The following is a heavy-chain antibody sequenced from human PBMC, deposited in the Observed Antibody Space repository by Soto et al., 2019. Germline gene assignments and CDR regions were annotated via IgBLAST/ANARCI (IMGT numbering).Heavy chain of an antibody. D-gene: IGHD1-26*01. CDR2: ISPYNGHT. Sequence: GASVKVSRKTSGYTFSTSGISWVRQAPGQGLEWMGWISPYNGHTNYAQKLQGRVTLTTDTSTTTVYLEMRSLRSDDTAVYYCARQGWGDLLSTYDFWGQGTVVTVSS. CDR3: ARQGWGDLLSTYDF. V-gene: IGHV1-18*01. J-gene: IGHJ3*01. CDR1: GYTFSTSG.